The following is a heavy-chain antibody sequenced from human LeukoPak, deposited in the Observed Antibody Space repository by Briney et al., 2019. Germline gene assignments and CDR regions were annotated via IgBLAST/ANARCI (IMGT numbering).Heavy chain of an antibody. CDR1: GGSITIYY. CDR3: ARGAITPYYYNYMDV. D-gene: IGHD2-21*01. CDR2: IYYSGST. V-gene: IGHV4-4*07. J-gene: IGHJ6*03. Sequence: PPETRFPTCTVSGGSITIYYWSWIRQPAEKGLEWIWRIYYSGSTDYNQSLSCRITVSVDTSKNQFSLKLSSVTAADTGDYYCARGAITPYYYNYMDVWGKGTKVTVSS.